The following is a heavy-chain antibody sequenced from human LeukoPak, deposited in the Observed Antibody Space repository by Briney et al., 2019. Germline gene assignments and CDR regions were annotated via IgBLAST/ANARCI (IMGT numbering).Heavy chain of an antibody. CDR3: ARAVEVLRFLEWLFPSSGYYGMDV. Sequence: PGGSLRLSCAASGFTFSSSSISWVRQAPGKGLEWVANIKQDGSEKYYVDSVKGRFTISRDNAKNSLYLQMNSLRAEDTAVYYCARAVEVLRFLEWLFPSSGYYGMDVWGQGTTVTVSS. J-gene: IGHJ6*02. D-gene: IGHD3-3*01. V-gene: IGHV3-7*01. CDR2: IKQDGSEK. CDR1: GFTFSSSS.